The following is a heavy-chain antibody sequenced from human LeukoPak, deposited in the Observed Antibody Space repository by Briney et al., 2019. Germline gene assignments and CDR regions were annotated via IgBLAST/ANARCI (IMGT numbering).Heavy chain of an antibody. V-gene: IGHV1-69*01. CDR1: GGTFSSYA. CDR2: IIPIFGTA. Sequence: SVKVSCKASGGTFSSYAISWVRQAPGQGLEWMGGIIPIFGTANYAQKFQGRVTITADESTSTAYMELSSLRSEDTAVYYCASGTGYCSSTSCYASVAHRGSLDHWGQGTLVTVSS. J-gene: IGHJ4*02. CDR3: ASGTGYCSSTSCYASVAHRGSLDH. D-gene: IGHD2-2*01.